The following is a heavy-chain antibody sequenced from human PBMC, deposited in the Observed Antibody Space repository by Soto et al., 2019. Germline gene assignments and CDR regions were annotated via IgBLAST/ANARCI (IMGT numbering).Heavy chain of an antibody. CDR3: TTDSYITSIIVRFDY. CDR2: AKSKTDGGTT. Sequence: PGGSLRLSCAVSGFTFSNAWINWVRQTPGKGLEWVGRAKSKTDGGTTDFAAPVKGRFAISRDDSKNMVYLEMNSLKTEDTAIYYCTTDSYITSIIVRFDYWGHGTLVTVSS. D-gene: IGHD3-22*01. CDR1: GFTFSNAW. J-gene: IGHJ4*01. V-gene: IGHV3-15*07.